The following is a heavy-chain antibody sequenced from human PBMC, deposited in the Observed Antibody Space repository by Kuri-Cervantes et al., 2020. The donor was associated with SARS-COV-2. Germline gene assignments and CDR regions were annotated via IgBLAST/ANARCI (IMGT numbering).Heavy chain of an antibody. J-gene: IGHJ6*02. Sequence: ASVKVSCKASGYTFTSYYMHWVRQAPGQGPEWMGIINPSGGSTSYAQKFQGRVTMTRDTSTSTVYMELSSLRSEDTAVYYCAREGRNIDYYYGMDVWGQGTTVTVSS. V-gene: IGHV1-46*01. D-gene: IGHD1-14*01. CDR1: GYTFTSYY. CDR3: AREGRNIDYYYGMDV. CDR2: INPSGGST.